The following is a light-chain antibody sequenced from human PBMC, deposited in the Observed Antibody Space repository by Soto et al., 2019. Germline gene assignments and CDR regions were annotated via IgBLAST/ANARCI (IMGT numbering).Light chain of an antibody. CDR2: PAS. V-gene: IGKV1-9*01. J-gene: IGKJ4*01. Sequence: DMQLTQSPSFLSASVGDRVTITCRASQGIDSYLAWYQQKPGKAPKILIYPASTLEGGVPSRFSGSGSGTEFTLTISTLQPEDFATYYCQQLHTYPFTFGGGTKVEIQ. CDR3: QQLHTYPFT. CDR1: QGIDSY.